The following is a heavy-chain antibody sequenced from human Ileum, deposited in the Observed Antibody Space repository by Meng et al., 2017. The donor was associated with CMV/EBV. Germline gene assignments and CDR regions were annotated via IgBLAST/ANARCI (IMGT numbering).Heavy chain of an antibody. Sequence: VRVVQYGGGLLQPGGALILSCVVSGFTSSDYWVDWVRQVPGKGPLWVSRIGSDGTTIRYADSVKGRFTISGDNAKNTVYLQMNSLRDEDTAIYYCLILPPGYWGQGTLVTVS. CDR2: IGSDGTTI. D-gene: IGHD2-21*02. CDR3: LILPPGY. J-gene: IGHJ4*02. CDR1: GFTSSDYW. V-gene: IGHV3-74*01.